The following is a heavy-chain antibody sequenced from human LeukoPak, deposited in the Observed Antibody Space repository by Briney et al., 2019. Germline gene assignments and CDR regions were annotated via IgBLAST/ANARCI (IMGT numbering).Heavy chain of an antibody. CDR3: ATGESGSYSFDY. Sequence: APVKVSCKVSGYTLTELSMHWVRQAPGKGLEWMGGFDPEDGETICAQKFQGRVTMTEDTSTDTAYMELSSLRSEDTAVYYCATGESGSYSFDYWGQGTLVTVSS. CDR1: GYTLTELS. J-gene: IGHJ4*02. V-gene: IGHV1-24*01. CDR2: FDPEDGET. D-gene: IGHD1-26*01.